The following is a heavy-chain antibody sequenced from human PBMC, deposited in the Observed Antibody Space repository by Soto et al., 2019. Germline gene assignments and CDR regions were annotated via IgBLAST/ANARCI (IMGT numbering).Heavy chain of an antibody. CDR2: FNPILSFS. CDR1: GDTFNFYT. CDR3: ATGFGSGSRAFDY. Sequence: QVQLVQSGAEVKKPGSSVKVSCKASGDTFNFYTINWVRQAPGLGLEWMGRFNPILSFSNSALKFQGRVTRTADKSTSTAYMVLSSLRSEDTAIYYCATGFGSGSRAFDYWGQGALVTVSS. V-gene: IGHV1-69*02. D-gene: IGHD3-10*01. J-gene: IGHJ4*02.